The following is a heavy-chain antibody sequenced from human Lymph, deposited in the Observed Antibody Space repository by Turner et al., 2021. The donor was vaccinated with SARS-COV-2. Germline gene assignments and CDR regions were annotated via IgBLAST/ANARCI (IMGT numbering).Heavy chain of an antibody. Sequence: QVQLVESGGGVVQPGRSLRLSCAASGFTCSTYAIHWVRQAPGKGLEWVAIISYDGFNKYYSDSVKGQFTISRDNSKNTLYLQMSSLRAEDTAVYYCARGSGSYLSAFDIWGQGTMVTVSS. CDR2: ISYDGFNK. D-gene: IGHD1-26*01. J-gene: IGHJ3*02. CDR1: GFTCSTYA. CDR3: ARGSGSYLSAFDI. V-gene: IGHV3-30*04.